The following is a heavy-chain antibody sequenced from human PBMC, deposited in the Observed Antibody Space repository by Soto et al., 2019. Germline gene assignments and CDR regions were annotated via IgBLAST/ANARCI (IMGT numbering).Heavy chain of an antibody. CDR3: ARGDSSGYNWFDP. Sequence: ASVNVSCKASGYTFTSCGISWGRQAPGQGLEWMGWISAYNGNTNYAQKLQGRVTMTTDTSTSTAYMELRSLRSDDTAVYYCARGDSSGYNWFDPWGQGTLVTVSS. CDR2: ISAYNGNT. D-gene: IGHD3-22*01. V-gene: IGHV1-18*04. J-gene: IGHJ5*02. CDR1: GYTFTSCG.